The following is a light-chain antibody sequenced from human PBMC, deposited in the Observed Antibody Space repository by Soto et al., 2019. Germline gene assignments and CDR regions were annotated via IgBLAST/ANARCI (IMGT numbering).Light chain of an antibody. Sequence: DIQMTQSPSSLSASVGDRVTITCQASQDIGYYLNWYQHKPGKAPKRLIYDAFNCQIGVPSRLSGGGSGKHFSFTISRLQHEDIATYYCQYSRHLPLFGPGTKVDIK. CDR1: QDIGYY. CDR2: DAF. V-gene: IGKV1-33*01. CDR3: QYSRHLPL. J-gene: IGKJ3*01.